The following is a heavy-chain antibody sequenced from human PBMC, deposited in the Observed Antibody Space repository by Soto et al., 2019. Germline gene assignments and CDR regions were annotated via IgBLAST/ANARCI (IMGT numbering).Heavy chain of an antibody. CDR2: VKSMTDGGTT. D-gene: IGHD2-15*01. CDR1: GFSFSYAW. CDR3: TTDCSGGSCYQGAHYYYYGMDV. V-gene: IGHV3-15*01. Sequence: EVQLVESGGGLVKPGGSLRLSCAASGFSFSYAWMSWVRQAPGKGLEWVGRVKSMTDGGTTDYAAPVKGRFTISRDDSKTTVYLQMNSLKTEDTAVYYCTTDCSGGSCYQGAHYYYYGMDVWGPGTTVTVSS. J-gene: IGHJ6*02.